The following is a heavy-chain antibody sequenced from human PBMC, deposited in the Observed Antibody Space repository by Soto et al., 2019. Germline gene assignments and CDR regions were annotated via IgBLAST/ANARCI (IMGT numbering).Heavy chain of an antibody. V-gene: IGHV1-69*01. D-gene: IGHD2-15*01. CDR3: AARRYCSGGSCPDYFDY. CDR2: IIPFFATA. Sequence: QVQLVQSGAEVKKPGSSVKVSCKASGDTFSSYAIAWVRQAPAQGLEWMGGIIPFFATANYAQKFQGRVTITADESTTTASMELSSLRSEDTAVYYCAARRYCSGGSCPDYFDYWGQGTLVTVSS. CDR1: GDTFSSYA. J-gene: IGHJ4*02.